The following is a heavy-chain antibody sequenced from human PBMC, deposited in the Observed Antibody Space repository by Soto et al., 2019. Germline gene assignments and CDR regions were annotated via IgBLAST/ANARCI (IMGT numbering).Heavy chain of an antibody. CDR3: ARAGQYYDSSGYAN. D-gene: IGHD3-22*01. CDR1: GYSFGTSG. CDR2: ISAYNGNT. V-gene: IGHV1-18*01. Sequence: QVKLVQSGTEVKKPGASMKVSCKASGYSFGTSGISWVRQAPGQGLEWMGWISAYNGNTNYEQKHQDRVTMTTDTSTNTAYLELRSLRSEDTAVYYCARAGQYYDSSGYANWGQGTLVTVSS. J-gene: IGHJ4*02.